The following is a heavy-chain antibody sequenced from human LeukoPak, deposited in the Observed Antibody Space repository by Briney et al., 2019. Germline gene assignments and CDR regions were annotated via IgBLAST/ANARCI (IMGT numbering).Heavy chain of an antibody. CDR1: GGTFTTSA. J-gene: IGHJ5*02. CDR3: ARGFAGTTKWFDP. Sequence: SEKVSSKASGGTFTTSAITWVRQAPGQGLEWRGRIIPIISIANYAQKFKGRVTITADKSKSTAYMELSSLRSEDTAVYYCARGFAGTTKWFDPWGQGTLVTVSS. CDR2: IIPIISIA. V-gene: IGHV1-69*04. D-gene: IGHD1-1*01.